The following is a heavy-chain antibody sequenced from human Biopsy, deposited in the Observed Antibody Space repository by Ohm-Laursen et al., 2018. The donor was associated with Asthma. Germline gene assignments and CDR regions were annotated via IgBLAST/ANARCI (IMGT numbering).Heavy chain of an antibody. Sequence: SLRLSCAAARFTYEMHWVRQAPGKGLEWVAVISYDGSSIYYADSVKGRFTISRDNSKNTLSLQMNSLTAEDTAVYYCAKEGVAGTHIEDWGQGTLVTVSS. J-gene: IGHJ4*02. V-gene: IGHV3-30*04. CDR1: RFTYE. CDR3: AKEGVAGTHIED. CDR2: ISYDGSSI. D-gene: IGHD6-19*01.